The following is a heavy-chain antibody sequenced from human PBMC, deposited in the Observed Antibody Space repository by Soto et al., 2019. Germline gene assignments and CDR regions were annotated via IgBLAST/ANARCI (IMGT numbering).Heavy chain of an antibody. J-gene: IGHJ3*02. D-gene: IGHD7-27*01. CDR2: IKQDGSEK. V-gene: IGHV3-7*03. CDR1: GFTFSSYW. CDR3: ARDKAWNWGSGWAFDI. Sequence: GGSLRLSCAASGFTFSSYWMSWVRQAPGKGLEWVANIKQDGSEKYYVDSVKGRFTISRDNAKNSLYLQMNSLRAEDTAVYYCARDKAWNWGSGWAFDIWGQGTMVTVSS.